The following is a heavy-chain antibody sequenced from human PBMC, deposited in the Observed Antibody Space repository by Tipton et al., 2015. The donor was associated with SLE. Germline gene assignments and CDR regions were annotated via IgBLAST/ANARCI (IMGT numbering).Heavy chain of an antibody. J-gene: IGHJ4*02. V-gene: IGHV3-33*08. CDR3: ARLNYGDYGVDY. CDR1: SFTFSTYW. Sequence: SLRLSCEDSSFTFSTYWFHWVRQAPGEGLEWVAVIWHDGRYKYYADSVKGRFTISRDNSKNTLYLQVNSLRAEDTAVYYCARLNYGDYGVDYWGQGTLVTVSS. CDR2: IWHDGRYK. D-gene: IGHD4-17*01.